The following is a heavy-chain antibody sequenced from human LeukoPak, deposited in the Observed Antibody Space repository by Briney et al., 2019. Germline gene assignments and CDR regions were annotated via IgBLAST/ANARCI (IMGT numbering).Heavy chain of an antibody. J-gene: IGHJ5*02. CDR2: IYASGST. CDR1: GVSITSYY. Sequence: SETLSLTCTVSGVSITSYYWSWIRQPAGKGPEWIGRIYASGSTNYNPSLKSRVTMSVDTSKNQFSLRLNSVTAADTAVYYCARGDRAVAGAWGWFDPWGQGTLVTVSS. V-gene: IGHV4-4*07. D-gene: IGHD6-19*01. CDR3: ARGDRAVAGAWGWFDP.